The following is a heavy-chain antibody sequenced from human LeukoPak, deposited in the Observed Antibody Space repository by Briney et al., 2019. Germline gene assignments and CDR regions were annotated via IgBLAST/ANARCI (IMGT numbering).Heavy chain of an antibody. CDR3: ATPGRIQLWGTHYSGGWPYTY. Sequence: GASVKVSCKASGGTFSSYAISWVRQAPGQGLEWMGGIIPIFGTANYAQKFQGRVTITTDESTSTAYMELSSLRSEDTAVYYCATPGRIQLWGTHYSGGWPYTYWGQGTLVTVSS. V-gene: IGHV1-69*05. CDR2: IIPIFGTA. D-gene: IGHD5-18*01. CDR1: GGTFSSYA. J-gene: IGHJ4*02.